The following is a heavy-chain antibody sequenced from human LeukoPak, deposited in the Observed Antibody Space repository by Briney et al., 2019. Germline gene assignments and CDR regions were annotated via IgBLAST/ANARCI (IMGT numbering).Heavy chain of an antibody. D-gene: IGHD6-19*01. CDR3: ARDRGASSGPLDY. V-gene: IGHV1-69*05. CDR2: IIPIFGRA. Sequence: ASVKVSCKASGGTFSSYAISWVRQAPGQGLEWMGRIIPIFGRANYAQKFQGRVTITTDESTSTAYMELSSLRSEDTAVYYCARDRGASSGPLDYWGQGTLVTVSS. J-gene: IGHJ4*02. CDR1: GGTFSSYA.